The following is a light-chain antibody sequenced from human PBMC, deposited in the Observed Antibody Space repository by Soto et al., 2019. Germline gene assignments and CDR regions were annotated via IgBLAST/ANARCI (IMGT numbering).Light chain of an antibody. V-gene: IGKV3-20*01. CDR2: GAS. CDR1: QSVSSY. CDR3: QQHDILPIT. J-gene: IGKJ5*01. Sequence: EIVLTQSPATLSLSPGERATLSCRASQSVSSYLAWYQHKPGQAPRLLISGASRRATGIPDRFSGDGSGTDFTLTISRLEPEDFALYYCQQHDILPITFGQGTRLEIK.